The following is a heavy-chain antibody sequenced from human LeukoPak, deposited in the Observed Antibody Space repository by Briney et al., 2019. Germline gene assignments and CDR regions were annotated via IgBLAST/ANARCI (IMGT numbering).Heavy chain of an antibody. J-gene: IGHJ4*02. V-gene: IGHV3-23*01. CDR1: GFTFSSYA. CDR2: IYGAGAT. Sequence: GGSLRLSCAASGFTFSSYAMSWVRQAPGKGLEWVSAIYGAGATSYPDSMKGRFTISRDNSKNTLSLQMNSLRVEDTAVYYCATSLTSPGAFDYWGQGTLVTVSS. CDR3: ATSLTSPGAFDY. D-gene: IGHD2-8*02.